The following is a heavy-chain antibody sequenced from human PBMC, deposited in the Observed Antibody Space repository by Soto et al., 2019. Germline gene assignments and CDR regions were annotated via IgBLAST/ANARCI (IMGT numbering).Heavy chain of an antibody. Sequence: PSETLSLTCTFSCGSIISYYWSWIRQPPGKGLEWIGYIYYSGSTNYNPSLKSRVTISVDTSKNQFSLKLSSVTAADTAVYYCARGIVAAAGTHYYYYGMDVWGQGTTVTVSS. CDR2: IYYSGST. V-gene: IGHV4-59*01. J-gene: IGHJ6*02. CDR1: CGSIISYY. CDR3: ARGIVAAAGTHYYYYGMDV. D-gene: IGHD6-13*01.